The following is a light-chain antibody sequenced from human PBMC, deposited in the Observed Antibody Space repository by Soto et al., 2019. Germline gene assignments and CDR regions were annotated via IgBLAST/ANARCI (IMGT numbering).Light chain of an antibody. Sequence: QSVLTQPPSASGTPGQSVTISCSGSSSNIGSNTVNWYQQLPGTAPKLLIYSNNQRPSGVPDRFSGSKSGTSASLAISGLQSEDEADYYCAAWDDSLNGVEFGGGTKVTVL. CDR3: AAWDDSLNGVE. V-gene: IGLV1-44*01. CDR2: SNN. CDR1: SSNIGSNT. J-gene: IGLJ2*01.